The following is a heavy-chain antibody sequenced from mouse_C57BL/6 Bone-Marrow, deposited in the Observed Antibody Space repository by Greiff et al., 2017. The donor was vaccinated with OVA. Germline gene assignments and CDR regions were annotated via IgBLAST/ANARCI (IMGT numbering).Heavy chain of an antibody. CDR3: ARRYGSSPYWYFDV. Sequence: QVQLQQSGAELMKPGASVKLSCKATGYTFTGYWIEWVKQRPGHGLEWIGEILPGSGSTNYNEKFKGNATFTADTSSNTAYMQLSSLTTEDSAIYYCARRYGSSPYWYFDVWGTGTTVTVSS. J-gene: IGHJ1*03. D-gene: IGHD1-1*01. CDR2: ILPGSGST. V-gene: IGHV1-9*01. CDR1: GYTFTGYW.